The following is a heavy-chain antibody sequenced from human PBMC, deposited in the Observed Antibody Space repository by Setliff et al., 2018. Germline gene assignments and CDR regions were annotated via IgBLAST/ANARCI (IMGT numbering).Heavy chain of an antibody. D-gene: IGHD3-9*01. J-gene: IGHJ4*01. CDR2: IHASGGP. CDR1: GGSITSGSFY. Sequence: SETLSLTCTISGGSITSGSFYWSWIRQPAGKKLEWIGRIHASGGPDYNPSFKSRVTISRDTSTNQFSLKLGSVTAADTAVYYCARERYFDWFFEDWGHGTLVTVSS. CDR3: ARERYFDWFFED. V-gene: IGHV4-61*02.